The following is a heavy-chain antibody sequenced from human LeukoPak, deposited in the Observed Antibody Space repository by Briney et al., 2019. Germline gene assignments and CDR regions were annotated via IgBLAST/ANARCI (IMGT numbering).Heavy chain of an antibody. D-gene: IGHD3-22*01. CDR3: AKGGNYYDSSGYYYVRALFDY. V-gene: IGHV3-30*18. CDR2: TSYNGNIK. CDR1: GFTFSSYG. Sequence: GGSLRLSCAASGFTFSSYGMHWVRQAPGKGLEWVAGTSYNGNIKYYADYVKGRFSISRDNSKNTLYLQMDSLRAEDTAVYYCAKGGNYYDSSGYYYVRALFDYWGQGTLVTVSS. J-gene: IGHJ4*02.